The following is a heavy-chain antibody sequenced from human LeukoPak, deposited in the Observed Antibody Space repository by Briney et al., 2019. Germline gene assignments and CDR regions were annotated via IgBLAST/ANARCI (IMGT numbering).Heavy chain of an antibody. J-gene: IGHJ3*02. Sequence: PSETLSLTCTVSGGSISSYYWTWIRQPPGKGLEWIGFIYNSRNTNYNPSLKSRVTISFDTSKNQFSLKLSSVTAADTAVYYCARRNILTEGEAFDIWGQGTMVTV. D-gene: IGHD3-9*01. CDR2: IYNSRNT. CDR1: GGSISSYY. CDR3: ARRNILTEGEAFDI. V-gene: IGHV4-59*08.